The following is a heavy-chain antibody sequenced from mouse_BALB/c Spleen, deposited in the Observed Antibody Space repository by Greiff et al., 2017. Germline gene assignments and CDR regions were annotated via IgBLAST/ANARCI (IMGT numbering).Heavy chain of an antibody. CDR3: ARISLESY. J-gene: IGHJ3*01. V-gene: IGHV1-80*01. D-gene: IGHD3-3*01. CDR1: GYAFSSYW. Sequence: VKLMESGAELVRPGSSVKISCKASGYAFSSYWMNWVKQRPGQGLEWIGQIYPGDGDTNYNGKFKGKATLTADKSSSTAYMQLSSLTSEDSAVYFCARISLESYWGQGTLVTVSA. CDR2: IYPGDGDT.